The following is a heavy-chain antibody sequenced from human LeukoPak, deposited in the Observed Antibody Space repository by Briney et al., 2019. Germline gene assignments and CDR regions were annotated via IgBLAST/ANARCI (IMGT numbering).Heavy chain of an antibody. CDR2: IIPIFGTA. CDR1: GGTFSSYA. CDR3: AKNMVRGVEHGDAFDI. V-gene: IGHV1-69*05. D-gene: IGHD3-10*01. Sequence: GSSVKVSCKASGGTFSSYAISWVRQAPGQGLEWMGGIIPIFGTANYAQKFQGRVTITTDESTSTAYMELSSLRSEDTAVYYCAKNMVRGVEHGDAFDIWGQGTMVTVSS. J-gene: IGHJ3*02.